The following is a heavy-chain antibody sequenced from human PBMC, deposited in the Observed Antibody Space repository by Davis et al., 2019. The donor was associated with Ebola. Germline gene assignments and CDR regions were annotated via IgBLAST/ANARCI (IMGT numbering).Heavy chain of an antibody. V-gene: IGHV4-59*12. J-gene: IGHJ3*02. Sequence: SETLSLTCAVYGGSFSGYYWSWIRQPPGKGLEWIGYIYYSGSTNYNPSLKSRVTISVDTSKNQFSLKLSSVTAADTAVYYCARGCRSLGKDAFDIWGQGTMVTVSS. CDR2: IYYSGST. CDR1: GGSFSGYY. CDR3: ARGCRSLGKDAFDI. D-gene: IGHD7-27*01.